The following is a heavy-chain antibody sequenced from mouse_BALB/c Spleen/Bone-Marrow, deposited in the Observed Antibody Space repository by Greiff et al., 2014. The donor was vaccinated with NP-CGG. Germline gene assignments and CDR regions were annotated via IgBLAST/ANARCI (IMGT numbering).Heavy chain of an antibody. J-gene: IGHJ4*01. Sequence: VKLMESGPELVKPGASVRISCKASGYTFTSYYIHWVKQRPGQGLEWTGWIFPGNVNTKYNEKFKGKATLTADKSSSTAYMQLSSLTSEDSAVYFCARDTMDYWGQGTSVTVSS. V-gene: IGHV1S56*01. CDR1: GYTFTSYY. CDR3: ARDTMDY. CDR2: IFPGNVNT.